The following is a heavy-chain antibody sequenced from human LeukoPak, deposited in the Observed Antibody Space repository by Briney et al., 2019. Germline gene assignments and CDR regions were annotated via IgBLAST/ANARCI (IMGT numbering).Heavy chain of an antibody. CDR3: ARGGYCSSTSCPYYGMDV. J-gene: IGHJ6*02. V-gene: IGHV4-30-2*01. D-gene: IGHD2-2*01. CDR1: GGSISSGGYS. Sequence: PSQTLSLTCAVSGGSISSGGYSWSWIRQPPGKGLEWIGYIYHSGSTYYNPSLKSRVTISVDRSKNQFSLKLSSVTAADTAVYYCARGGYCSSTSCPYYGMDVGGQGTRVTVSS. CDR2: IYHSGST.